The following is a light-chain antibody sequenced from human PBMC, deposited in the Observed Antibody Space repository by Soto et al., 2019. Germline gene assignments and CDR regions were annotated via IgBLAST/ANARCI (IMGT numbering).Light chain of an antibody. Sequence: DIVLTQSPLSSPVTLGQPASISCRSSQSLVNSDGNTYLSWLQQRPGQPPRLLIYKISNRFSRDPDRFCGSQQGKDFTLKISRVEHEDVGLYYCMQASQFPITFGQGTKLEIK. V-gene: IGKV2-24*01. CDR3: MQASQFPIT. CDR1: QSLVNSDGNTY. J-gene: IGKJ2*01. CDR2: KIS.